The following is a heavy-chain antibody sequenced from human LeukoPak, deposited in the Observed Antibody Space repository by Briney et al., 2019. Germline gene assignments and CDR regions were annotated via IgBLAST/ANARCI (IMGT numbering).Heavy chain of an antibody. J-gene: IGHJ4*02. CDR3: AKVNYYDSTGFYDY. V-gene: IGHV3-23*01. D-gene: IGHD3-22*01. CDR1: GFTFSSYA. CDR2: ISGSGGTT. Sequence: GGSLRLSCAASGFTFSSYAMSWVRQAPGKGLEWVSAISGSGGTTNYADSVKGRFTISRDTSKNTLYLQMNSLRAEDTAIYYCAKVNYYDSTGFYDYWGQGTLVTVSS.